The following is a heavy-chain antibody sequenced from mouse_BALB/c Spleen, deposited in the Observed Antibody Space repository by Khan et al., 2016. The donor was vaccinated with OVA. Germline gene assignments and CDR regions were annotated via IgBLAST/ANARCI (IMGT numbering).Heavy chain of an antibody. J-gene: IGHJ4*01. Sequence: QIQLVQSGPELKKPGETVKISCKASGYTFKNHGMNWVKQAPGKGLKWMGWINTYTGEPTYVEDFKGRFAFSLETSASTAYLQINNLKNEATATYSCARPPFFSYVMVYWGQGTSVTVSS. CDR1: GYTFKNHG. CDR3: ARPPFFSYVMVY. V-gene: IGHV9-3-1*01. CDR2: INTYTGEP.